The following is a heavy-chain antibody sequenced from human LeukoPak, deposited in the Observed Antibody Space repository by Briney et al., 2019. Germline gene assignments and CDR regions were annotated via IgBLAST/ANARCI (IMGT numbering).Heavy chain of an antibody. CDR2: ISAYNGNT. Sequence: ASVKVSCKASGYTFTSYGISWVRQAPGQGLEWMGWISAYNGNTNYAQKLQGRVTMTTDTSTSTAYVELRSLRSDDTAVYYCARDWGGGAREADAFDIWGQGTMVTVSS. D-gene: IGHD3-16*01. CDR3: ARDWGGGAREADAFDI. V-gene: IGHV1-18*01. CDR1: GYTFTSYG. J-gene: IGHJ3*02.